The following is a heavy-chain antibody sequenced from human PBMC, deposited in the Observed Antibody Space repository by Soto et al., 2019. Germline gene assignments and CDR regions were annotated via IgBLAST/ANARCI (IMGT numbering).Heavy chain of an antibody. D-gene: IGHD2-2*01. CDR1: GFTFSDYY. Sequence: GGSLRLSCAASGFTFSDYYMSWIRQAPGKGLEWVSYISSSGSIIYYVDSVKGRFTISRDNAKNSLYLQMNSLRAEDTAVYYCAVGGGEVPGYYYYGMDVWGQGRTVIVSS. CDR3: AVGGGEVPGYYYYGMDV. J-gene: IGHJ6*02. V-gene: IGHV3-11*01. CDR2: ISSSGSII.